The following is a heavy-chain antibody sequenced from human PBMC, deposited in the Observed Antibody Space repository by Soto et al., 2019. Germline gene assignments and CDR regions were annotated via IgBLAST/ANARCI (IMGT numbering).Heavy chain of an antibody. CDR3: ARHATNDAGFWFDP. D-gene: IGHD1-1*01. V-gene: IGHV4-59*08. J-gene: IGHJ5*02. Sequence: QVQLQESGPGLVKPSETLSLTCTVSGGSISSYYWSWIRQPPGKGLEWIGYIYYSGSTNYNPSLKSRVTISVDTSKNQFSLKLSSVTAADTAVYYCARHATNDAGFWFDPWGQGTLVTVSS. CDR2: IYYSGST. CDR1: GGSISSYY.